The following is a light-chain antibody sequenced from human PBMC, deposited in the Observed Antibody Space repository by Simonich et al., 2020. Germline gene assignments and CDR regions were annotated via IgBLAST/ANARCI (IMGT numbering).Light chain of an antibody. V-gene: IGKV4-1*01. J-gene: IGKJ2*01. Sequence: DIVMTQSPDSLAVSLGERATINCKSSQSVLISSNNKNYLAWYQQKPGQPPKLLIYWASTRESGVPDRFSGSGSGTDFTLTISSLQAEDVAVYYCQQYYSTPYTFGKGTKLEIK. CDR1: QSVLISSNNKNY. CDR2: WAS. CDR3: QQYYSTPYT.